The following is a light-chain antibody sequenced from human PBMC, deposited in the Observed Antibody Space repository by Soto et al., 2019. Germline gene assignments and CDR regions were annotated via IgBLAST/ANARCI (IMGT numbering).Light chain of an antibody. CDR3: QHRSIWPVS. V-gene: IGKV3-11*01. J-gene: IGKJ5*01. CDR1: QSVSSY. CDR2: DAS. Sequence: EIVLTQSPATLSLSPGERATLSCRASQSVSSYLAWYQQKPGLAPRLLIYDASNRATGIPARFSGSGSGTDFNLTIGSLEPEDFAVYYCQHRSIWPVSFGQGTRLEIK.